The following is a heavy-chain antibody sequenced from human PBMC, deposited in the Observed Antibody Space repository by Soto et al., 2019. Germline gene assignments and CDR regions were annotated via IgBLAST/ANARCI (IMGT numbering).Heavy chain of an antibody. V-gene: IGHV4-4*07. CDR1: GGSISSFY. J-gene: IGHJ5*02. CDR2: VDDSGSS. D-gene: IGHD2-21*02. Sequence: QVVLQESGPGLVKPSETLFLTCNVSGGSISSFYWTWIRQPAGGRLEWIGRVDDSGSSHYNPSLKTPINMSLHTSRCQFSRSIYAVTAADTAVYYCSRGVAETDCYQWENWFDLWGQGILVTVSS. CDR3: SRGVAETDCYQWENWFDL.